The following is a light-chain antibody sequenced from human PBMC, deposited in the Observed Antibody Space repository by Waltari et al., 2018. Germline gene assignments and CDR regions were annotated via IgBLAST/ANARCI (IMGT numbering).Light chain of an antibody. CDR3: QQYESLPIT. V-gene: IGKV1-33*01. CDR2: DAS. J-gene: IGKJ4*01. Sequence: DIQMTQSPSALSAAVGDRVTITCQASQDISNYLNWYQQKPWKAPKVLIYDASNLETGVPSRFSAGGSGTDFTFQISGLQPEDNATYYCQQYESLPITFGGGTKVEIK. CDR1: QDISNY.